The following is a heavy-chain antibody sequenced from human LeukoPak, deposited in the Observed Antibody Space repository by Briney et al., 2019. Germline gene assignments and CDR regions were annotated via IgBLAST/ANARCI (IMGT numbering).Heavy chain of an antibody. J-gene: IGHJ6*03. CDR3: ARGPLLLWFGETEYYYYYYMDV. CDR1: GYTFTSYA. Sequence: GASVKVSCKASGYTFTSYAMNWVRQAPGQGLEWMGWINTNTGNPTYAQGFTGRFVFSLDTSVSTAYLQISSLKAEDTAVYYCARGPLLLWFGETEYYYYYYMDVWGKGTTVTVSS. D-gene: IGHD3-10*01. V-gene: IGHV7-4-1*02. CDR2: INTNTGNP.